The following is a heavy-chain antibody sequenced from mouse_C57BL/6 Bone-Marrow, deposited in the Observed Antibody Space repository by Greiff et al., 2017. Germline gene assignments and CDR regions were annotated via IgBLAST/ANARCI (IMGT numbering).Heavy chain of an antibody. Sequence: EVKLVESGGGLVQPGGSLKLSCAASGFTFSDYGMAWVRQAPRTGPEWVAFISNLAYSIYYADTVTGRFTISRENAKNTLYLEMSSLRSEDTAMYYCARLHLRAMDYWGQGTSVTVSS. CDR1: GFTFSDYG. CDR2: ISNLAYSI. CDR3: ARLHLRAMDY. J-gene: IGHJ4*01. V-gene: IGHV5-15*01. D-gene: IGHD1-1*01.